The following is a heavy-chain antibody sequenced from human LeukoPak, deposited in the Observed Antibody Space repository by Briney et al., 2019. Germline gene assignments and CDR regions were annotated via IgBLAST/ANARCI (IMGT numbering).Heavy chain of an antibody. CDR2: ISDSGDST. CDR1: GFTFITYA. Sequence: GGSLRLSCAASGFTFITYAMTWVRQAPGKGLEWVSAISDSGDSTYYADPVKGRFTISRDNSRNTLYLQMSSLRAEDTAVYYCAKEQSNAYYQYFFDYWGQGALVSVSS. V-gene: IGHV3-23*01. CDR3: AKEQSNAYYQYFFDY. D-gene: IGHD3-22*01. J-gene: IGHJ4*02.